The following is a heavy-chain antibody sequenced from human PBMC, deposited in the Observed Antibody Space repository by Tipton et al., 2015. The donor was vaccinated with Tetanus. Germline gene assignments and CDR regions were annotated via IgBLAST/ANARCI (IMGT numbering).Heavy chain of an antibody. CDR1: GGFISSYNYY. J-gene: IGHJ6*02. CDR2: ISYSGST. V-gene: IGHV4-61*01. CDR3: VRDRGLTTSGGIGMDV. Sequence: TLSLTCTVSGGFISSYNYYWSWIRQPPGKGLEWIGYISYSGSTNSNPSLKSRVTISVDASKNQFSLELTSVTAADTAVYYCVRDRGLTTSGGIGMDVWGQGTTVTVSS. D-gene: IGHD4-17*01.